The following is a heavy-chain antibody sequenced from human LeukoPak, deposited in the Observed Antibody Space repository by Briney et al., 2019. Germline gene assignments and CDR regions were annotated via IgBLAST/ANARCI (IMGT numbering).Heavy chain of an antibody. J-gene: IGHJ4*02. D-gene: IGHD3-22*01. CDR1: GYTFTSYY. Sequence: ASVKVSCKASGYTFTSYYMHWVRQAPGQGLEWMGIINPSGGSTSYAQKFQGRVTMTRDTSTSTVHMELSSLRSEDTAVYYCARFRNYYDSSGLAFFDYWGQGTLVTVSS. CDR2: INPSGGST. CDR3: ARFRNYYDSSGLAFFDY. V-gene: IGHV1-46*01.